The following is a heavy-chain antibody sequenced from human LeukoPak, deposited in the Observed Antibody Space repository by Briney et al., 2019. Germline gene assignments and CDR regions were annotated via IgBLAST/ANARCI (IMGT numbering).Heavy chain of an antibody. V-gene: IGHV1-18*01. CDR1: GYTFANFG. Sequence: GASVKLSCEASGYTFANFGMTWVRQAPGQGLEWMGWISVYNGNTNYAQNLQGRVTLTTDTSTSTAYLELRSLRSDDTALYYCARTCSSSSCYMVHWGQGTLVTVSS. CDR2: ISVYNGNT. CDR3: ARTCSSSSCYMVH. J-gene: IGHJ4*02. D-gene: IGHD2-2*02.